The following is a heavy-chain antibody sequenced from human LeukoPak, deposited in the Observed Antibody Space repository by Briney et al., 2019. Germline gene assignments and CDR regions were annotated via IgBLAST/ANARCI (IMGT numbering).Heavy chain of an antibody. CDR3: ARDRGRRDGYHFDY. CDR1: GYTFTGYY. CDR2: INPNSGGT. V-gene: IGHV1-2*02. D-gene: IGHD5-24*01. J-gene: IGHJ4*02. Sequence: GASVKVSCKASGYTFTGYYMHWVRQAPGQGLKWMGWINPNSGGTNYAQNFQGRVTMTRDTSISTAYMELSSLRSDDTAVYYCARDRGRRDGYHFDYWGQGTLVTVSS.